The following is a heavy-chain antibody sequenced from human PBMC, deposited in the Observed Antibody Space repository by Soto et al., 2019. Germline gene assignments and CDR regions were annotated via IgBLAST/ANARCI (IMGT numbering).Heavy chain of an antibody. CDR2: ITPSFGSP. J-gene: IGHJ4*02. CDR3: ATYFTAVAYFEN. Sequence: QVQLVQSGAEVRKPGSSVRISCTASGDTLSYSAIGWLRQAPGQGLEWMGGITPSFGSPVYARKLQGRVTIAADHMILNNLRSDDTAMYFCATYFTAVAYFENWGQGTLVTVSS. V-gene: IGHV1-69*01. CDR1: GDTLSYSA. D-gene: IGHD5-18*01.